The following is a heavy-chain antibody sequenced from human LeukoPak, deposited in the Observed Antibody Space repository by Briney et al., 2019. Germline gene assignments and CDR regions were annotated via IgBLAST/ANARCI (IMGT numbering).Heavy chain of an antibody. V-gene: IGHV4-30-2*01. CDR3: ARRFSRVNPEYYYDSSGYYLDY. J-gene: IGHJ4*02. D-gene: IGHD3-22*01. CDR2: IYHSGST. Sequence: SQTLSLTCAVSGGSISSGGYSWSWIRQPPGKGLEWIGYIYHSGSTYYNPSLKSRVTISVDRSKNQFSLKLSSVTAADTAVYYCARRFSRVNPEYYYDSSGYYLDYWGQGTLVTVSS. CDR1: GGSISSGGYS.